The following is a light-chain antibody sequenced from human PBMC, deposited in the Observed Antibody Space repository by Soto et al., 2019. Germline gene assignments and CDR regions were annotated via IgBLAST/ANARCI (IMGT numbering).Light chain of an antibody. J-gene: IGKJ1*01. CDR1: QSISSW. V-gene: IGKV1-5*03. CDR2: KAS. Sequence: DVQMTQSPSTLSASVGDRLTITCRASQSISSWLAWYQQKPGKAPNLLIYKASSLESGVPSTFSGSGFGTEFTLTISSLQPDDVATYYCQQYDHFPWTFGQGTKVEI. CDR3: QQYDHFPWT.